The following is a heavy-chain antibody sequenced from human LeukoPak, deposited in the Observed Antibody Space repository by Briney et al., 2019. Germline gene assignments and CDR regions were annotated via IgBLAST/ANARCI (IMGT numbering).Heavy chain of an antibody. J-gene: IGHJ6*02. CDR2: ISYDGSNK. CDR1: GFTFSSYG. V-gene: IGHV3-30*18. Sequence: GGSLRLSCAASGFTFSSYGMHWVRQAPGKGLEWVAVISYDGSNKYYADSVKGRYTISRDNSKNTLYLQMYSLRAEDTAVYYCAKDLYYDFWSGYYARNYYYYGMDVWGQGTTVTVSS. CDR3: AKDLYYDFWSGYYARNYYYYGMDV. D-gene: IGHD3-3*01.